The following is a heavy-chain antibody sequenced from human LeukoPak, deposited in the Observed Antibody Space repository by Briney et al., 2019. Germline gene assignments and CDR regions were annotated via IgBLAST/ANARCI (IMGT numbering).Heavy chain of an antibody. Sequence: SETLSLTCAVYGGSFSGYYWSWIRQPPGKGLEWIGEINHSGSTNYNPSLKSRVTISVDTSKNQFSLKLSSVTAADTAVYYCARGEMVYCSGGSRYSAFDYWGQGTLVTVSS. CDR2: INHSGST. V-gene: IGHV4-34*01. CDR1: GGSFSGYY. CDR3: ARGEMVYCSGGSRYSAFDY. J-gene: IGHJ4*02. D-gene: IGHD2-15*01.